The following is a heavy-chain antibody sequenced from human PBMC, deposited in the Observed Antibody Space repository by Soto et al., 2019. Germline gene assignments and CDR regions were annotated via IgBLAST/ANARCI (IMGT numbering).Heavy chain of an antibody. Sequence: GGSLRLSCAVSGVICSSYDMSWVRQAPGKGLEWVSTILVSGSPHYEDSVKGRFTISRDDSKNTSYLQMNSLKTEETAVYYCTFTFGVVWSRSGEVPYYYGMDAWGQGTTVTVSS. CDR2: ILVSGSP. J-gene: IGHJ6*02. CDR3: TFTFGVVWSRSGEVPYYYGMDA. D-gene: IGHD3-3*01. CDR1: GVICSSYD. V-gene: IGHV3-23*01.